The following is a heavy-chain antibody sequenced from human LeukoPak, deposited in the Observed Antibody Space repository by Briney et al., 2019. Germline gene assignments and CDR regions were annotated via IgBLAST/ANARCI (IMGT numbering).Heavy chain of an antibody. J-gene: IGHJ1*01. CDR3: ARVRRDYYDSSGYHVA. D-gene: IGHD3-22*01. CDR2: INHSGST. CDR1: GGSFSGYY. Sequence: SETLSLTCAVYGGSFSGYYWSWIRQPPGKGLEWIGEINHSGSTNYNPYLKSRVTISVDTSKNQFSLKLSSVTAADTAVYYCARVRRDYYDSSGYHVAWGQGTLVTVSS. V-gene: IGHV4-34*01.